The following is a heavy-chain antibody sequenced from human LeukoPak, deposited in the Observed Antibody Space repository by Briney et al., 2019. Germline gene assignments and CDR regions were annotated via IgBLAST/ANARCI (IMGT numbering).Heavy chain of an antibody. J-gene: IGHJ4*02. CDR1: GFSFSNHW. Sequence: GGSLRLSCAASGFSFSNHWMSWVRQAPGKGLEWVASINLDGTDKYYVDAVRGRFTISRDNAKNSLFLEMNSLRATDTAVYYCVRNGGSLDYWGQGTLVTVSS. V-gene: IGHV3-7*01. D-gene: IGHD2-15*01. CDR2: INLDGTDK. CDR3: VRNGGSLDY.